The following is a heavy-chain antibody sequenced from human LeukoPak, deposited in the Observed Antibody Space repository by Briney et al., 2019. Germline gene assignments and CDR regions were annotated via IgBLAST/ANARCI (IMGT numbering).Heavy chain of an antibody. CDR1: GFTFSSYS. V-gene: IGHV3-21*01. Sequence: GGSLRLSCAASGFTFSSYSMNWVRQAPGKGLEWVSSISSSSSYIYYADSVKGRFTISRDNAKNSLYLQMNSLRAEDTAVYYCAREAAAGNWFDPWGQGTLVTVSS. CDR3: AREAAAGNWFDP. J-gene: IGHJ5*02. D-gene: IGHD6-13*01. CDR2: ISSSSSYI.